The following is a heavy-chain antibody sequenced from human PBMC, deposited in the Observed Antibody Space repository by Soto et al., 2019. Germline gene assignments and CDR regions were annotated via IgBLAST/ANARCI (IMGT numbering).Heavy chain of an antibody. Sequence: PGGSLRLSCAASGFTFSSYSMNWVRQAPGKGLEWVSYISSSSSTIYYADSVKGRFTISRDNAKNSLYLQMNSLRAEDTAVYYCAKDAYCSGGSCYYYFDYWGQGTLVTVS. CDR2: ISSSSSTI. J-gene: IGHJ4*02. D-gene: IGHD2-15*01. CDR3: AKDAYCSGGSCYYYFDY. CDR1: GFTFSSYS. V-gene: IGHV3-48*01.